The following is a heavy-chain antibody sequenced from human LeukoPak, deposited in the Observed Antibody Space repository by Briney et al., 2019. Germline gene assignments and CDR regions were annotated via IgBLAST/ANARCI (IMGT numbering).Heavy chain of an antibody. CDR2: ISAYNGNT. Sequence: ASVKVSCKASGYTFTSYGISWVRQAPGQGLEWMGWISAYNGNTNYAQKLQGRVTMTTDTSTSTAYMELRSLRSDDTAVYYCARDLDDYYDSSGSIGFDYWGQGTLATVSS. CDR3: ARDLDDYYDSSGSIGFDY. V-gene: IGHV1-18*01. J-gene: IGHJ4*02. D-gene: IGHD3-22*01. CDR1: GYTFTSYG.